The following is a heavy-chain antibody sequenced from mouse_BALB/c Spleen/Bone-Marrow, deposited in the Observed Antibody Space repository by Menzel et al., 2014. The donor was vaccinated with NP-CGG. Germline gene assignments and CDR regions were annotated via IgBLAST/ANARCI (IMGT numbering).Heavy chain of an antibody. Sequence: QVQLQQPGPSLVQPSQSLSITCTVSGFSLTDYGVHWVRQSPGKGLERLGLIWRSGSTDYNPAFMSRLSITKDNSKSQVFFKMNSLQADDTAIYYCAKRGGGNYESYYAMDYWGQGTSVTVSS. V-gene: IGHV2-5-1*01. CDR3: AKRGGGNYESYYAMDY. CDR1: GFSLTDYG. D-gene: IGHD2-1*01. CDR2: IWRSGST. J-gene: IGHJ4*01.